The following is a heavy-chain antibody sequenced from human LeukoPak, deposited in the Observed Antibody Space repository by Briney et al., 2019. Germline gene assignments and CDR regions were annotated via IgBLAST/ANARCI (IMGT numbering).Heavy chain of an antibody. J-gene: IGHJ4*02. CDR3: ARNMYYDFWSGYYWPDY. D-gene: IGHD3-3*01. CDR1: GYTFTSYG. V-gene: IGHV1-18*01. Sequence: EASVKVSCKASGYTFTSYGISWVRQAPGQGLEWMGWISAYNGNTTYAQKLQGRVTMTTDTSTSTAYMELRSLRSDDTAVYYCARNMYYDFWSGYYWPDYWGQGTLVTVSS. CDR2: ISAYNGNT.